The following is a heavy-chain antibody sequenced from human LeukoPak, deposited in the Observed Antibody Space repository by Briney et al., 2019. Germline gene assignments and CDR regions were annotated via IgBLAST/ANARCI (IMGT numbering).Heavy chain of an antibody. CDR1: GFTFSSYA. D-gene: IGHD3-10*01. V-gene: IGHV3-23*01. CDR3: AKKPKALLWFGELFDY. J-gene: IGHJ4*02. Sequence: PGGSLRLSCAASGFTFSSYAMSWVRQAPGKGLEWVSAISGSGGSTYYADSVKGRFTISRDNSKNTLYLQMNSLRAEDTAVYYCAKKPKALLWFGELFDYWGQGTLVTVSS. CDR2: ISGSGGST.